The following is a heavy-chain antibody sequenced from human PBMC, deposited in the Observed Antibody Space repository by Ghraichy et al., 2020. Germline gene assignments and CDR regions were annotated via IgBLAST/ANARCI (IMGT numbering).Heavy chain of an antibody. V-gene: IGHV3-33*01. CDR1: GFTFSRYG. CDR2: MWYDGSKK. J-gene: IGHJ6*02. D-gene: IGHD4-17*01. Sequence: GESLNISCAASGFTFSRYGMHWVRQAPGKGLEWVALMWYDGSKKYYADSVKGRCTISRDNSKNTLYLQMNSLRAEDTAVYYCARDLNDNGDYVVFNYFYGMDVWGQGTTVTVSS. CDR3: ARDLNDNGDYVVFNYFYGMDV.